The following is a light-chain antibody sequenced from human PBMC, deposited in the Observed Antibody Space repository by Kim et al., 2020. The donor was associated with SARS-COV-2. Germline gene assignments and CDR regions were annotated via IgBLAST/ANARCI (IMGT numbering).Light chain of an antibody. CDR2: DVS. CDR1: SSDVGGYDY. CDR3: SSYTSSSLYV. Sequence: QSALTQTASVSGSPGQSITISCTGTSSDVGGYDYVSWYQQRPGEAPKVMIYDVSNRPSGVSDRFSGSKSGNTASLTISGLQAEDEADYYCSSYTSSSLYVFGTGTKVTVL. V-gene: IGLV2-14*01. J-gene: IGLJ1*01.